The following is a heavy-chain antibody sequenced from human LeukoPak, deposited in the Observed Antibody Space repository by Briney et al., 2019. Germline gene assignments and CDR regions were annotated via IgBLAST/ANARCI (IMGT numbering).Heavy chain of an antibody. D-gene: IGHD6-19*01. V-gene: IGHV4-39*01. J-gene: IGHJ4*02. Sequence: PSETLSLTCTVSGGSISSSSYYWGWIRQPPGKGLEWIGSIYYSGSTYYNPSLKSRVTISVDTSKNQFSLKLSSVTAADTAAYYCARLIAGYSSGWYVGFDYWGQGTLVTVSS. CDR2: IYYSGST. CDR1: GGSISSSSYY. CDR3: ARLIAGYSSGWYVGFDY.